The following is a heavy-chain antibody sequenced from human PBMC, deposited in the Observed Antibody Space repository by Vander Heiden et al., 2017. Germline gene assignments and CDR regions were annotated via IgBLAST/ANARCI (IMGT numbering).Heavy chain of an antibody. CDR3: AKSPTRSDAFDI. CDR1: GLPFSSYG. D-gene: IGHD1-1*01. J-gene: IGHJ3*02. V-gene: IGHV3-30*18. CDR2: ISYDGSNK. Sequence: QVQLVESGGGVVKPGRALRLSCAASGLPFSSYGRHWVRQAPGKGLEWVAVISYDGSNKYYADSVKGRFTISRDNSKNTLYLQMNSLRAEDTAVYYCAKSPTRSDAFDIWGQGTMVTVSS.